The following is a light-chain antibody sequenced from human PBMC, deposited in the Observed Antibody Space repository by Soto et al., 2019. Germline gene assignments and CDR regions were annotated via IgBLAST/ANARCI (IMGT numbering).Light chain of an antibody. Sequence: EIVMTQSPATLSVSPGERATLSCRAGQSVSSNLAWYQQKPGQAPRLLIYGASIRATGIPARFSGSGSGTEFTLTISSLQSEDFAVYYCQQYNNWPVTFGPGTKVDIK. V-gene: IGKV3D-15*01. CDR1: QSVSSN. CDR2: GAS. CDR3: QQYNNWPVT. J-gene: IGKJ3*01.